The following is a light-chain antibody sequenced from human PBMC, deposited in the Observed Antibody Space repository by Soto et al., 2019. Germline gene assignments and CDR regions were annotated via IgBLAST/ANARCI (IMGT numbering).Light chain of an antibody. CDR1: QSVSSY. CDR2: DAS. CDR3: QQRSNWPLIT. Sequence: EIVLTQSPATLSLSPGERATLSCRASQSVSSYLAWYQQKPGQAPRLLIYDASNRATGIPARFSGSGSGTDFTLTISSLEPEDFAVYYCQQRSNWPLITFGHGTRLDIK. J-gene: IGKJ5*01. V-gene: IGKV3-11*01.